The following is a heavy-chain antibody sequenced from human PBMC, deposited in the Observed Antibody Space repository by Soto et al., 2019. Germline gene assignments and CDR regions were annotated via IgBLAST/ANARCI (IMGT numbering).Heavy chain of an antibody. V-gene: IGHV3-30*14. D-gene: IGHD1-26*01. CDR3: ARDPDTSGSYRYYFDN. J-gene: IGHJ4*02. CDR1: GFTFSTYS. Sequence: QVQLVESGGGVVQPGGSLRLSCVASGFTFSTYSIHWVRQAPGRGLEWLTIISYDGMNKYYADSVKGRITISRDNSRNTVFLQMNILRTEDTAVYYCARDPDTSGSYRYYFDNWGQGTLVTVSS. CDR2: ISYDGMNK.